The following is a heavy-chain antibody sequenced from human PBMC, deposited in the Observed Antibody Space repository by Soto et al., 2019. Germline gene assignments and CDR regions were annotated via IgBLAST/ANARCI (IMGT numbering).Heavy chain of an antibody. CDR3: ARGIRNYYGVDV. J-gene: IGHJ6*02. CDR1: GFTFSTYW. V-gene: IGHV3-74*01. Sequence: PGGSLRLSCAASGFTFSTYWMHWVRQAPGTGLEWVSRIKGDGSSTSYAGSVEGRFTISRDNAKNTVYLQMNSLGAEDTAVYWCARGIRNYYGVDVWGQGTTVTVSS. CDR2: IKGDGSST.